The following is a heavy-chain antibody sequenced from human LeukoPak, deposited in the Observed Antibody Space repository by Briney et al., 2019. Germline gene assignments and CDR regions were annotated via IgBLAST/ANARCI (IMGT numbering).Heavy chain of an antibody. J-gene: IGHJ4*02. CDR1: GFTFSSYA. Sequence: GGSLRLSCAASGFTFSSYAMSWVRQAPGKGLEWVSVISGSGGSTYYADSAKGRFTISRDNSKNTLYLQMNSLRAEDTAVYYCAKDREGITIFGVVIMAFDYWGQGTLVTVSS. CDR3: AKDREGITIFGVVIMAFDY. D-gene: IGHD3-3*01. V-gene: IGHV3-23*01. CDR2: ISGSGGST.